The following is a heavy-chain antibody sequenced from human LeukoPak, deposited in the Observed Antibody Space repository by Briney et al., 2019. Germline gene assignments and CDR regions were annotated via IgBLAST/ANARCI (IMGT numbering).Heavy chain of an antibody. CDR1: GFTFSSYA. CDR2: ISYDGSNK. J-gene: IGHJ3*02. V-gene: IGHV3-30-3*01. D-gene: IGHD6-19*01. Sequence: PGRSLRLSCAASGFTFSSYAMHWVRQAPGKGLEWVAVISYDGSNKYYADSVKGRFTISRDNSKNTLYLQMNSLGAEDTAVYYCAGHNSGWSLGDAFDIWGQGTMVTVSS. CDR3: AGHNSGWSLGDAFDI.